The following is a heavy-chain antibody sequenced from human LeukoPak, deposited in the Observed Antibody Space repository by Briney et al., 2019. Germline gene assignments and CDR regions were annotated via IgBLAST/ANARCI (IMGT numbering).Heavy chain of an antibody. D-gene: IGHD6-13*01. V-gene: IGHV4-30-2*02. J-gene: IGHJ4*02. Sequence: SETLSLTCTVSGGSISSGGYYWSWIRQPPGKGLEWIGYIYHSGSTYYNPSLKSRVTISVDRSKNQFSLKLSSVTAADTAVYYCAATIAAAGRTFDYWGQGTLVTVSS. CDR2: IYHSGST. CDR1: GGSISSGGYY. CDR3: AATIAAAGRTFDY.